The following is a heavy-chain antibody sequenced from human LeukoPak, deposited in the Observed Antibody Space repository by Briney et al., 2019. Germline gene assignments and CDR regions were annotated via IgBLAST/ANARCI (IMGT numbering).Heavy chain of an antibody. Sequence: PSETLSLTCTVSGDSISSYYWSWIRQPPGKGLEWIGYIYTSGGTNYIPSLKGRVTISNDTSKNQFSLKLSSVTAADSAVYYCARLTRLSTSPDRYYLDYWGQGTLVTVSS. D-gene: IGHD6-6*01. CDR1: GDSISSYY. J-gene: IGHJ4*02. CDR3: ARLTRLSTSPDRYYLDY. V-gene: IGHV4-4*09. CDR2: IYTSGGT.